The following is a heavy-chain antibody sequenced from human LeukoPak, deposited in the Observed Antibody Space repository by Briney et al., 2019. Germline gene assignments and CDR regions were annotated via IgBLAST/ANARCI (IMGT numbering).Heavy chain of an antibody. J-gene: IGHJ4*02. V-gene: IGHV3-73*01. CDR2: IRSKANSYAT. D-gene: IGHD5-18*01. CDR3: TRQRRAYSYGYDY. Sequence: GGSLKLSCAASGFTFSGSAMHWVRQASGKGLEWVGRIRSKANSYATAYAASVKGRFTISRDDSKNTAYLQMNSLKTEDTAVYYCTRQRRAYSYGYDYWGQGTLVTVSS. CDR1: GFTFSGSA.